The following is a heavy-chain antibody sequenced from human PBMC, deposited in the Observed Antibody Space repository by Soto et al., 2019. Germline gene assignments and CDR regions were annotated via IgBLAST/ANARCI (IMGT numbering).Heavy chain of an antibody. V-gene: IGHV3-64*01. J-gene: IGHJ4*02. CDR3: ARGSNGYHSDY. D-gene: IGHD5-12*01. CDR1: GFTFSNYA. CDR2: ISSNGHST. Sequence: PGGSLRLACAASGFTFSNYAMHWVRQAPGKGLEYVSTISSNGHSTDYANSVKGRFTISRDNSMNTLYLQMGSLRAEDMAVYYCARGSNGYHSDYWGQGT.